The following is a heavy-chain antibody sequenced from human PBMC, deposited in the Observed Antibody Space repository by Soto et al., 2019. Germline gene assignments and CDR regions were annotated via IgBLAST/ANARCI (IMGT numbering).Heavy chain of an antibody. CDR2: IIPIFSSR. D-gene: IGHD3-16*01. CDR3: ARGEAYLGV. V-gene: IGHV1-69*01. J-gene: IGHJ6*02. CDR1: RDTFNKYA. Sequence: QVQLVQSGAEVKKPGSSVKVSCKTSRDTFNKYAFNWVRQAPGQGLEWMGWIIPIFSSRNYAEKFQGRVTITADDSTSAAYMELRSVRFEDSAAYYCARGEAYLGVWGQGTTVTVSS.